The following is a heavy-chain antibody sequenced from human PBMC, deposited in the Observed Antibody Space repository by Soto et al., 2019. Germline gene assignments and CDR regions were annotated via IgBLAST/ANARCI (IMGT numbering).Heavy chain of an antibody. D-gene: IGHD5-12*01. J-gene: IGHJ4*02. CDR2: ISGHNGVT. V-gene: IGHV1-18*04. Sequence: QVQLVQSGPEVKKPEASVKVSFKTSGYTFTSSGISWVRQAPGQGPEWMGWISGHNGVTNFARNFQDRVTLTIDSSTTTAYMEVRSLSFADTAIYYCARDQGGYGIFDDWGQGTLVTVSS. CDR1: GYTFTSSG. CDR3: ARDQGGYGIFDD.